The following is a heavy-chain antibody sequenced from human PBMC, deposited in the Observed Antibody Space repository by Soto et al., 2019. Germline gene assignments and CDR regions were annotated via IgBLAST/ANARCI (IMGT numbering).Heavy chain of an antibody. V-gene: IGHV3-30*18. CDR1: GFTFSSYG. CDR2: ISYDGSNK. D-gene: IGHD2-2*01. Sequence: QVQLVESGGGVVQPGRSLRLSCAASGFTFSSYGMHWVRQAPGNGLEWVAVISYDGSNKYYADSVKGRFTISRDNSKNTLYLQMNSLRAEDTAVYYCAKVPAIVLVPAAMNYYYGMDVWGQGTTVTVSS. J-gene: IGHJ6*02. CDR3: AKVPAIVLVPAAMNYYYGMDV.